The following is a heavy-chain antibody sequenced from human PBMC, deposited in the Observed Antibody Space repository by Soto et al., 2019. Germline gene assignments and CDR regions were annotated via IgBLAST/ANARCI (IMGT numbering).Heavy chain of an antibody. CDR1: GFTFSSYG. V-gene: IGHV3-30*03. CDR2: ISYDGSNK. J-gene: IGHJ6*02. Sequence: ESGGGVVPPGRSLRLSCAASGFTFSSYGMHWVRQAPGKGLEWVAVISYDGSNKYYADSVKGRFTISRDNSKNTLYLQMNSLRAEDTAVYYCAGVDGEGYYGMGVWGQGTTVTVSS. D-gene: IGHD2-21*01. CDR3: AGVDGEGYYGMGV.